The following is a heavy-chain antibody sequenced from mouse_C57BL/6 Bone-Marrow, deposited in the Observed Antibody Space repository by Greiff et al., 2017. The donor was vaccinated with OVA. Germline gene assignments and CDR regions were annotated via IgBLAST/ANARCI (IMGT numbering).Heavy chain of an antibody. D-gene: IGHD1-1*01. CDR3: ASGLLPFAY. CDR2: IWGVGST. V-gene: IGHV2-6*01. J-gene: IGHJ3*01. CDR1: GFSLTSYG. Sequence: QVQLQQSGPGLVAPSQSLSITCTVSGFSLTSYGVDWVRQSPGKGLEWLGVIWGVGSTNYNSALKSRLSISQDNSKSQVFLKMNSLQTDDTAMYYCASGLLPFAYWGQGTLVTVSA.